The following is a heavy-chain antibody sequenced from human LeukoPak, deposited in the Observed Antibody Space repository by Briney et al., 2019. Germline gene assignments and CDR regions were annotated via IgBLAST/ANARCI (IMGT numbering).Heavy chain of an antibody. D-gene: IGHD3-22*01. CDR3: ARDEGGYYDSSGYYR. Sequence: GGSLRLSCAASGFTFSSYSMNWVRQAPGKGLEWVSSISSSSSYIYYADSVKGRFTISRDNAKNSLYLQMNSLRAEDTAVYYCARDEGGYYDSSGYYRWGQGTLVTVSS. CDR1: GFTFSSYS. J-gene: IGHJ5*02. CDR2: ISSSSSYI. V-gene: IGHV3-21*01.